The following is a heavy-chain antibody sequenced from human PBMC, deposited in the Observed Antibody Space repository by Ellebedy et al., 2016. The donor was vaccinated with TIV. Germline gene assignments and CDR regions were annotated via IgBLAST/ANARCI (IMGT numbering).Heavy chain of an antibody. CDR2: ISAYNGNT. D-gene: IGHD2-15*01. V-gene: IGHV1-18*04. CDR3: ARGIRMPSDY. J-gene: IGHJ4*02. CDR1: GYTFTSYG. Sequence: AASVKVSCKASGYTFTSYGISWARQAPGQGLEWMGWISAYNGNTNCAQKFQGRVSMTRNTSISTAYLELSNLRSDDTAVYYCARGIRMPSDYWGQGTLVTVSS.